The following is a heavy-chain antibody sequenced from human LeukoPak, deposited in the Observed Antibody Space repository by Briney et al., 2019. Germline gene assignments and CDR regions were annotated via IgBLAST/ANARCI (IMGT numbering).Heavy chain of an antibody. V-gene: IGHV4-34*01. CDR3: ARGAHDYSNYYYYYGMDV. J-gene: IGHJ6*02. CDR2: INHSGST. D-gene: IGHD4-11*01. Sequence: SETLSLTCAVYGGSFSGYYWSWIRQPPGKGLEWIGEINHSGSTNYNPSLKSRVTISVDTSKNQISLKLSSVTAADTAVYYCARGAHDYSNYYYYYGMDVWGQGTTVTVSS. CDR1: GGSFSGYY.